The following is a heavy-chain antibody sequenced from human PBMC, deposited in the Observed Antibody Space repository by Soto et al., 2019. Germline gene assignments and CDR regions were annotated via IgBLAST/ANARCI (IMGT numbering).Heavy chain of an antibody. V-gene: IGHV4-39*01. CDR2: IYYTGIT. J-gene: IGHJ4*02. Sequence: PSEALSLTCTVSGGSISSSVFYWGWIRQSPGKGLEWIGSIYYTGITYYNPSLKSRVTISVDTSKNQFSLKLSSVTAADTAVYYCAKPNSGRLTDGVSNWGRGTLVTVSS. CDR1: GGSISSSVFY. CDR3: AKPNSGRLTDGVSN. D-gene: IGHD4-17*01.